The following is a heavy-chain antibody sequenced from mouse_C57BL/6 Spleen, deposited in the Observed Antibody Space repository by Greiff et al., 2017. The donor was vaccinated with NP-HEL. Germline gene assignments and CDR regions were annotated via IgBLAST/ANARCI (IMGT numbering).Heavy chain of an antibody. CDR1: GYTFTGYW. Sequence: VQLQQSGAELMKPGASVKLSCKATGYTFTGYWIEWVKQRPGHGLEWIGEILPGSGSTNYNEKFKGKATFTADTSSNTAYMQLSSLTTEDSAIYYCARGAYYYGSPYWYFDVWGTGTTVTVSS. J-gene: IGHJ1*03. CDR2: ILPGSGST. D-gene: IGHD1-1*01. CDR3: ARGAYYYGSPYWYFDV. V-gene: IGHV1-9*01.